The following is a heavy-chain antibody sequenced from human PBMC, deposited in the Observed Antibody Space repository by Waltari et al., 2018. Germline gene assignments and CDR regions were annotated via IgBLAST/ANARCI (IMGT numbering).Heavy chain of an antibody. J-gene: IGHJ3*02. V-gene: IGHV4-39*07. Sequence: QLQLQESGPGLVKPSETLSLTCTVSGGSISSSSYYWGWIRQPPGKGLEWIGRIYYSGSTYSNPSLNRRVPISVDTSKNQFSLQLSSVTAADTAVYYCAIGGPGWNEKQQAFDIWGQGTMVTVSS. D-gene: IGHD1-1*01. CDR1: GGSISSSSYY. CDR2: IYYSGST. CDR3: AIGGPGWNEKQQAFDI.